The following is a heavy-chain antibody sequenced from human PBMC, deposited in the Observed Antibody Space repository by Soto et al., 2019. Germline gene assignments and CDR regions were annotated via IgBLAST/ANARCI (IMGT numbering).Heavy chain of an antibody. Sequence: SGPTLVNPTETLTLTCTVSGFSLSNARMGVSWIRQPPGKALEWLAHIFSNDEKSCSTSLKSRLTISKDTSKSQVVLTMTNMDPVDTATYYCARIQGRNYYDSSGYYALDIWGQGTMVTVSS. CDR1: GFSLSNARMG. CDR2: IFSNDEK. CDR3: ARIQGRNYYDSSGYYALDI. D-gene: IGHD3-22*01. J-gene: IGHJ3*02. V-gene: IGHV2-26*01.